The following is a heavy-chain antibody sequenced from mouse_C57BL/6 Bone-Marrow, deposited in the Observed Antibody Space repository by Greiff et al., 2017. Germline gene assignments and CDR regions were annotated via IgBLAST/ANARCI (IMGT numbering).Heavy chain of an antibody. J-gene: IGHJ3*01. D-gene: IGHD2-2*01. CDR1: GYTFTSYW. CDR2: IHPNSGST. V-gene: IGHV1-64*01. CDR3: ARWSRGYDGGFAY. Sequence: VQLQQPGAELVKPGASVKLSCKASGYTFTSYWMHWVKQRPGQGLEWIGMIHPNSGSTNYNEKFKSKATLTVDKSSSTAYMQLSSLASEDSAVYYCARWSRGYDGGFAYWGQGTLVTVSA.